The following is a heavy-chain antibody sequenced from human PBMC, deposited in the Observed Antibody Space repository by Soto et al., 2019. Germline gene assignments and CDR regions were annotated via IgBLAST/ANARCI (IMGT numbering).Heavy chain of an antibody. D-gene: IGHD3-22*01. Sequence: EVQLLESGGGMVEPRGSLKLSCAASGFSFGTYVMNWVRQAPGKGLEWVSGISGSGGRVYSADSVKGRFTISRDNSRNTLYLQMNSLRAEDTAIYYCAMTRLYDTGTNDEHRDALDIWGQGTQVTVSS. CDR3: AMTRLYDTGTNDEHRDALDI. CDR2: ISGSGGRV. J-gene: IGHJ3*02. V-gene: IGHV3-23*01. CDR1: GFSFGTYV.